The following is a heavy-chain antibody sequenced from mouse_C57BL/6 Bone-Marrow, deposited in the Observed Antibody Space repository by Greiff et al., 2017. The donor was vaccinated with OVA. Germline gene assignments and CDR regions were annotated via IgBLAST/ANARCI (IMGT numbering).Heavy chain of an antibody. D-gene: IGHD1-1*01. CDR2: IDPTASYP. V-gene: IGHV1-59*01. CDR1: GYTFTSYW. CDR3: ARLRGAY. Sequence: VQLQQPGAELVRPGTSVKLSCKASGYTFTSYWMHWVKQRPGQGLEWIGVIDPTASYPNSNQKLQGKATLTVDTSSSTAYMQLCSLTSEDAAVYYCARLRGAYWGQGTLVTVSA. J-gene: IGHJ3*01.